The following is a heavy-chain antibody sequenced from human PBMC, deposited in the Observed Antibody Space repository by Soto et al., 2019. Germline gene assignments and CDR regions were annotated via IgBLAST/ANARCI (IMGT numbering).Heavy chain of an antibody. CDR1: GFTFSSYS. CDR3: ERAFSKVYYFDY. CDR2: ISSSSSYI. J-gene: IGHJ4*02. V-gene: IGHV3-21*01. Sequence: EVQLVESGGGLVKPGGSLRLSCAASGFTFSSYSMNWVRQAPGKGLEWVSSISSSSSYIYYAASVKGRFTISRDNAKNALYPQMNSLRAEGTAVYYCERAFSKVYYFDYWGQGTLVTVSS.